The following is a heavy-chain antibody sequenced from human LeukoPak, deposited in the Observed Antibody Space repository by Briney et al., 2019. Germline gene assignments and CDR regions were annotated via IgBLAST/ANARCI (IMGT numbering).Heavy chain of an antibody. Sequence: ASVKVSCMASGYTFTGYYMHWVRQATGQGLEWMGWMNPNSGNTGYAQKFQGRVTITRNTSISTAYMELSSLRSEDTAVYYCARGRVDNFDYWGQGTLVTVSS. D-gene: IGHD3-3*01. CDR2: MNPNSGNT. V-gene: IGHV1-8*03. CDR3: ARGRVDNFDY. CDR1: GYTFTGYY. J-gene: IGHJ4*02.